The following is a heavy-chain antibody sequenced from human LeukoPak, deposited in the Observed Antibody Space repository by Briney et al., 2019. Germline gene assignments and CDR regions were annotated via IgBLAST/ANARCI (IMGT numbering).Heavy chain of an antibody. J-gene: IGHJ4*02. CDR1: GFTFTNYE. CDR2: ISGSGDSV. Sequence: GGSLRLSCAASGFTFTNYEMSWVRQAPGKGLEWLSSISGSGDSVFYADSVKGRFTISRDNSLNTLHLQMNSLRAEDTAVYYCARETWRGSARHFDYWGQGTLVTVSS. V-gene: IGHV3-23*01. CDR3: ARETWRGSARHFDY. D-gene: IGHD1-26*01.